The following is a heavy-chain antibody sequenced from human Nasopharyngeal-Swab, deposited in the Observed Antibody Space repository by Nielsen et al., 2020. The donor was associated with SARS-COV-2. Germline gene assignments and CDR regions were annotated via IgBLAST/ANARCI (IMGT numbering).Heavy chain of an antibody. CDR3: ARDYYDSSGYYVFDY. J-gene: IGHJ4*02. V-gene: IGHV1-8*01. CDR2: MNPNSGNT. D-gene: IGHD3-22*01. CDR1: GYTFTSYD. Sequence: ASVKVSCKASGYTFTSYDINWVRQATGQGLEWMGWMNPNSGNTGYAQKFQGRVTMTRNTSISTAYMELRSLRSDDTAVYYCARDYYDSSGYYVFDYWGQGTLVTVSS.